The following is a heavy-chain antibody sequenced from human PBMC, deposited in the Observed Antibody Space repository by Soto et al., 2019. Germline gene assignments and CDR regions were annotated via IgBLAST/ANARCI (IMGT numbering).Heavy chain of an antibody. J-gene: IGHJ6*02. V-gene: IGHV3-30*18. CDR1: GFTFSSYG. Sequence: GGSLRLSCAASGFTFSSYGMHWVRQAPGKGLEWVAVISYDGSNKYYADSVKGRFTISRDNSKNTLYLQMNSLRAEDTAVYYCAKQDSGSYSYYYYGMDVRGQGTTVTVSS. CDR2: ISYDGSNK. CDR3: AKQDSGSYSYYYYGMDV. D-gene: IGHD1-26*01.